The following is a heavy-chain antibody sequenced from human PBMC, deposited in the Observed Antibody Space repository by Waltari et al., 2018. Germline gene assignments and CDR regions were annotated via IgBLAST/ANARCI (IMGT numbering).Heavy chain of an antibody. CDR2: ISAYNGHT. V-gene: IGHV1-18*01. D-gene: IGHD2-15*01. CDR1: GYTFTSYG. Sequence: QVQLVQSGAEVKKPGASVKVSCKASGYTFTSYGISWVRQAPGQGLERMGWISAYNGHTNYAQKLQGRVTMTTDTSTSTAYMELRSLRSDDTAVYYCARAWYCSGGSCLNWFDPWGQGTLVTVSS. J-gene: IGHJ5*02. CDR3: ARAWYCSGGSCLNWFDP.